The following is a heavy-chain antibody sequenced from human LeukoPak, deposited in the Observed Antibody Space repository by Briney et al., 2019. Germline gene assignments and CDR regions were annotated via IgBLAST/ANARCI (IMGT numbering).Heavy chain of an antibody. V-gene: IGHV4-34*01. CDR1: GGCFSGYY. CDR3: ARTVVPAAPYYYYYYMDV. Sequence: SETLSLTCAVYGGCFSGYYWSWIRQPPGKGLEWIGEINHSGSTNYNPSLKSRVTISVDTSKNQFSLKLSSVTAADTAVYYCARTVVPAAPYYYYYYMDVWGKGTTVTVSS. CDR2: INHSGST. D-gene: IGHD2-2*01. J-gene: IGHJ6*03.